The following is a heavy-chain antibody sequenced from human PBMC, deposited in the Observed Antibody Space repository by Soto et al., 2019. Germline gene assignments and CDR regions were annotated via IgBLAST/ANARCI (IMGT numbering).Heavy chain of an antibody. CDR2: ISGNSGSL. V-gene: IGHV3-9*01. CDR1: GFIFDDYA. J-gene: IGHJ6*02. D-gene: IGHD6-6*01. CDR3: AKDRYSSSAYYYYGMDA. Sequence: EVQLVESGGGLVQPGRSLRLSCAASGFIFDDYAMHWVRQAPGKGLEWVSVISGNSGSLGYADSVKGRFTISRDNAKYSLYLQMNSLRAEDTALYYCAKDRYSSSAYYYYGMDAWGQGTTVTVSS.